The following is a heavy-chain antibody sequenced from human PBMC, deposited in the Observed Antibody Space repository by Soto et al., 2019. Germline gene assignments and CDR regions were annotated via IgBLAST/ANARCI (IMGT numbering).Heavy chain of an antibody. CDR3: ARAPYDFWSGYSARHNWFDP. CDR2: IIPIFGTA. CDR1: GGTFSSYA. Sequence: QVQLVQSGAEVKKPGSSVKVSCKASGGTFSSYAISWVRQAPGQGLEWMGGIIPIFGTANYAQKFQGRVTITADESTSTAYMELSSLRSEDTSVYYCARAPYDFWSGYSARHNWFDPWGQGTLVTVSS. V-gene: IGHV1-69*19. J-gene: IGHJ5*02. D-gene: IGHD3-3*01.